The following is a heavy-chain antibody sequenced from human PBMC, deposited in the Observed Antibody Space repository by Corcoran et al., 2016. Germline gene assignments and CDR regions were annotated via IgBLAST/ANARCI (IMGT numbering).Heavy chain of an antibody. V-gene: IGHV1-18*01. D-gene: IGHD2-2*01. Sequence: QVQLVQSGAEVKKPGASVKVSCKASGYTFNSYGISWVRQAPGQGLEWMGWISAYNGNTNYAQKLQGRVTMTTDTSTSTAYMELRSLRSDDTDFYYWTDALSRVVPAASAYSISLAPFDYWGQGTLVTVSS. J-gene: IGHJ4*02. CDR3: TDALSRVVPAASAYSISLAPFDY. CDR1: GYTFNSYG. CDR2: ISAYNGNT.